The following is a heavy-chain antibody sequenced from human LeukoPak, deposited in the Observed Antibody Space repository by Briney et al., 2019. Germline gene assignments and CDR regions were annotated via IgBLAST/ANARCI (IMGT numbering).Heavy chain of an antibody. V-gene: IGHV1-18*01. CDR2: ISAYNGNT. J-gene: IGHJ4*02. D-gene: IGHD4-17*01. Sequence: GESLKISCKGSGYTFTSYGISWVRQAPGQGLEWMGWISAYNGNTNYAQKLQGRVTMTTDTSTSTAYMELRSLRSDDTAVYYCARDPNTYGDSIDYWGQGTLVTVSS. CDR3: ARDPNTYGDSIDY. CDR1: GYTFTSYG.